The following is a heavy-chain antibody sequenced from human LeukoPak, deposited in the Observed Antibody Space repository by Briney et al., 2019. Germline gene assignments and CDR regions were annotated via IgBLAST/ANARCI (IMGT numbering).Heavy chain of an antibody. CDR2: ISYDGSNK. J-gene: IGHJ4*02. D-gene: IGHD1-14*01. CDR1: GFTFSSYG. V-gene: IGHV3-30-3*02. CDR3: VKITGFPGY. Sequence: PGGSLRLSCAASGFTFSSYGMHWVRQAPGKGLEWVAVISYDGSNKYYADSVKGRFTVSRDNAKNSLYLQMNSLRAEDTAVYYCVKITGFPGYWGQGMLVTVSS.